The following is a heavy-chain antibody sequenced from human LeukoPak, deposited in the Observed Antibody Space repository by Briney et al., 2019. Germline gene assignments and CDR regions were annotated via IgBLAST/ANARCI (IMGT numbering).Heavy chain of an antibody. V-gene: IGHV1-18*01. CDR3: ARIPGRLRADYYYYYMDV. J-gene: IGHJ6*03. Sequence: SVKVSCKASGYTFTSYDINWVRQATGQGLEWMGWISAYNGNTNYAQKLQGRVTMTTDTSTSTAYMELRSLRSDDTAVYYCARIPGRLRADYYYYYMDVWGKGTTVTVSS. D-gene: IGHD5-12*01. CDR1: GYTFTSYD. CDR2: ISAYNGNT.